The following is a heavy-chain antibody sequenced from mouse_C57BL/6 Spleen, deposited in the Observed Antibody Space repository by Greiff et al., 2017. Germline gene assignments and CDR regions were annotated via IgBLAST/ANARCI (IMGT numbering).Heavy chain of an antibody. CDR3: ARDQGEYYAMDY. V-gene: IGHV1-69*01. Sequence: QVQLQQPGAELVMPGASVKLSCKASGYTFTSYWMHWVKQRPGQGLEWIGEIDPSDSYTNYNQKFKGKSTLTVDKSSSTAYMQLSRLTSEDSAVYYCARDQGEYYAMDYWGQGTSVTVSS. CDR1: GYTFTSYW. J-gene: IGHJ4*01. CDR2: IDPSDSYT.